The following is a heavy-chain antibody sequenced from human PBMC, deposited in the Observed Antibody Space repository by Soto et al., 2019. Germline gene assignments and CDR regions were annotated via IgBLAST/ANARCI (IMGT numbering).Heavy chain of an antibody. CDR1: GGSISSGDHY. D-gene: IGHD3-22*01. CDR3: ATYYDSSGPTFDY. J-gene: IGHJ4*02. V-gene: IGHV4-30-4*01. CDR2: IYYSGTT. Sequence: SETLSLTCTVSGGSISSGDHYWSWVRQPPGKGLEWIGYIYYSGTTYHNPSLRSRVTISVDTSKNQFSLKLSSVTAADTAVYYCATYYDSSGPTFDYWGQGTLVTVSS.